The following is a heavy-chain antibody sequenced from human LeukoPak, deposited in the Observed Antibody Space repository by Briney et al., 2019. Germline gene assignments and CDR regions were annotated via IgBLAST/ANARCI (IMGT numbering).Heavy chain of an antibody. CDR2: IYSGGST. CDR3: AGGTTANWFDP. V-gene: IGHV3-66*02. J-gene: IGHJ5*02. Sequence: GGSLRLSCAASGFTVSSNYMSWVRQAPGKGLEWVSVIYSGGSTYYADSVKGRFTISRDNPKNTLYLQMNSLRAEDTAVYYCAGGTTANWFDPWGQGTLVTVSS. CDR1: GFTVSSNY. D-gene: IGHD1-7*01.